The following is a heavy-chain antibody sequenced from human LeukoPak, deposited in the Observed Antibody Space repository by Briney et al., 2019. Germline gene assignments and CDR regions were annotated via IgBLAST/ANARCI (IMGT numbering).Heavy chain of an antibody. Sequence: PGGSLRLSCAASGFTFGSYAMSWVRQAPGKGLEWVSTISGSGGSTYYADSVKGRFTISRDNSKNTLYLQMNSLRAEDTAVYYCAKDRGQHWLMSFEYWGQGTLVTVSS. V-gene: IGHV3-23*01. J-gene: IGHJ4*02. D-gene: IGHD3-9*01. CDR1: GFTFGSYA. CDR2: ISGSGGST. CDR3: AKDRGQHWLMSFEY.